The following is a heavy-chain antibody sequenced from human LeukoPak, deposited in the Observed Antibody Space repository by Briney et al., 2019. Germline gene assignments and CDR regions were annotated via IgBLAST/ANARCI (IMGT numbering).Heavy chain of an antibody. J-gene: IGHJ4*02. CDR2: INPSGGRT. CDR3: ARGGRDYGDFLAGH. V-gene: IGHV1-46*01. CDR1: GYTFISYF. D-gene: IGHD4-17*01. Sequence: ASVKVSCKASGYTFISYFMNWVRQAPGQGLEWMGIINPSGGRTNYAQKFEGRVIVTRDTSTSRVYMELYSLRCEDTAVYYCARGGRDYGDFLAGHWGQGTLVTVSS.